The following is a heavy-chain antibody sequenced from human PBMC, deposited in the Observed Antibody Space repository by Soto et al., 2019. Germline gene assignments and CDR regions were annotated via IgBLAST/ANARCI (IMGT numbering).Heavy chain of an antibody. V-gene: IGHV1-8*01. CDR3: AREARPLVAFDV. CDR1: GYTFTSYD. J-gene: IGHJ3*01. CDR2: MNPNSGNT. D-gene: IGHD2-8*02. Sequence: ASVKVSCKASGYTFTSYDINWVRQATGQGLEWMGWMNPNSGNTGYAQKFQGRVTMTRNTSISTAYMELSSLRAEDTAVYYCAREARPLVAFDVWGQGTMVTVSS.